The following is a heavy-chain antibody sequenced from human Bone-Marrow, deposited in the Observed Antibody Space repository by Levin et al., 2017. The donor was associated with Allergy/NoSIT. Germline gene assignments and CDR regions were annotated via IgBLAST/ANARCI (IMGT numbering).Heavy chain of an antibody. CDR2: IIPVLGAT. V-gene: IGHV1-69*01. CDR1: GGILNSNA. Sequence: GGSLRLSCKASGGILNSNAISWVRQAPGQSLEWMGGIIPVLGATDYAQKFQGRVTITADESGSTVYLEVSSLSSNDTAMYYCANYVWGSYRRWGNWLDPWGQGTLVTVSS. CDR3: ANYVWGSYRRWGNWLDP. J-gene: IGHJ5*02. D-gene: IGHD3-16*02.